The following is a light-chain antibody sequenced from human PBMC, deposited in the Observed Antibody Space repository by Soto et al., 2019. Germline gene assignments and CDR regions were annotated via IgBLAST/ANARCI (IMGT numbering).Light chain of an antibody. CDR1: QSVLYSSNNKNY. V-gene: IGKV4-1*01. Sequence: DIVMTQSPDSLAVSLGERATINCKSSQSVLYSSNNKNYLAWYQLKQGQPPKLLIYWASTRESGVPERFSGSESGTDFTLTISSLQAEDVAIYYCQQYDTTPLTFGGGTRVEIK. J-gene: IGKJ4*01. CDR2: WAS. CDR3: QQYDTTPLT.